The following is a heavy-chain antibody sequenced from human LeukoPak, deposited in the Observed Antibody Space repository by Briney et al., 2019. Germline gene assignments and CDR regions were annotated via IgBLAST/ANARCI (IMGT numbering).Heavy chain of an antibody. V-gene: IGHV4-59*01. D-gene: IGHD5-18*01. CDR2: IYYSGST. Sequence: SETLSHTCTVSGGSISSYYWSWIRQPPGKGLEWIGYIYYSGSTNYNPSLKSRVTISVDTSKNQFSLKLSSVTAADTAVYYCARDRGRIQLWSSTIGGYYYGMDVWGQGTTVTVSS. CDR1: GGSISSYY. CDR3: ARDRGRIQLWSSTIGGYYYGMDV. J-gene: IGHJ6*02.